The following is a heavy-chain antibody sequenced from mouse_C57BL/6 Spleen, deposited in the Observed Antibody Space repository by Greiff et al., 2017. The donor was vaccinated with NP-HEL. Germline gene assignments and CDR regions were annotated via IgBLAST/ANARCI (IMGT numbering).Heavy chain of an antibody. CDR2: INPNNGGT. J-gene: IGHJ1*03. D-gene: IGHD1-1*02. CDR1: GYTFTDYN. CDR3: ARWGSTDWNLDV. V-gene: IGHV1-18*01. Sequence: VQLKQSGPELVKPGASVKIPSKASGYTFTDYNMDWVKQSHGKSLEWIGDINPNNGGTIYNQKFKGKATLTVDKSSSTAYMDLRSLTSEDTAVYYCARWGSTDWNLDVGGTGTTVTVSS.